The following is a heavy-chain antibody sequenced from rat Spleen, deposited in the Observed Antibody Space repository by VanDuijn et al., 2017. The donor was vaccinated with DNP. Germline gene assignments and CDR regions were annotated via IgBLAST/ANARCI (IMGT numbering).Heavy chain of an antibody. CDR3: TRGGTYYFDY. V-gene: IGHV5S13*01. CDR1: GFTFSYYG. CDR2: ISTSGEYA. Sequence: EVQLVESGGGLVQPGRSLKLSCAASGFTFSYYGMAWVRQPPKKGLEWVASISTSGEYAHYRDSVKGRFTVSRDDTTSTLYLQMDSLRSEDTATYYCTRGGTYYFDYWGQGVMVTVSS. J-gene: IGHJ2*01.